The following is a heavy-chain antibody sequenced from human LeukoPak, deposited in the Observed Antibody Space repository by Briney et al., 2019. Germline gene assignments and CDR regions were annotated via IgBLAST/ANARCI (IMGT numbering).Heavy chain of an antibody. CDR3: ARGRYYGMDV. Sequence: GGSLRLSCAASGFTFSTFWMHWFRHAPGKGLMWVSGINSDGSSTTYADSVKGRFTISRDNAKNTLYLQMNNLRAEDTAVYYCARGRYYGMDVWGQGTTVTVSS. CDR2: INSDGSST. CDR1: GFTFSTFW. V-gene: IGHV3-74*03. J-gene: IGHJ6*02.